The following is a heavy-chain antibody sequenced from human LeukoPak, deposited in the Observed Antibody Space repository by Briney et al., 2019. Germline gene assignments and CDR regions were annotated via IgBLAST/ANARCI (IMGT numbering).Heavy chain of an antibody. Sequence: GGSLRLSCAASQFTFTNYDMSWVRHAIDGTLKWVSVINSGGSSTSYADSVKGRFTISRDNSENTVYLQMNSLRAEDTAVYYCAKRGSGLYFDYWGQGTLVTVSS. CDR1: QFTFTNYD. V-gene: IGHV3-23*03. D-gene: IGHD5-12*01. CDR2: INSGGSST. J-gene: IGHJ4*02. CDR3: AKRGSGLYFDY.